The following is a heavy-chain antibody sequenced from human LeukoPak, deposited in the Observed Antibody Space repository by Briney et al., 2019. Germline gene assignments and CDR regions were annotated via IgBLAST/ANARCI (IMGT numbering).Heavy chain of an antibody. Sequence: PGGSLRLSCAASGFTFSSYAMSWVRQAPGKGLEWVANIKQDGSEKYYVDSVEGRFTIPRDNAKNSLYLQMNSLRAEDTAVYYCARDRSGRDYYYYYGMDVWGQGTTVTVSS. V-gene: IGHV3-7*01. CDR1: GFTFSSYA. CDR3: ARDRSGRDYYYYYGMDV. CDR2: IKQDGSEK. J-gene: IGHJ6*02. D-gene: IGHD3-10*01.